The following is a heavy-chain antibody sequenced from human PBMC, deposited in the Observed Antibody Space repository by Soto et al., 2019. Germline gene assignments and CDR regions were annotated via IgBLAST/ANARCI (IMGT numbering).Heavy chain of an antibody. D-gene: IGHD3-16*01. CDR1: GFSLSTSGVG. CDR2: IYWNDDK. J-gene: IGHJ4*02. V-gene: IGHV2-5*01. Sequence: SGPTLVNPTQTLTLTCTFSGFSLSTSGVGVGWIRQPPGKALEWLALIYWNDDKRYSPSLKSRLTITKDTSKNQVVLTMTNMDPVDTATYYCAHSSTFGVVTGDPPFDYWGQGTLVTVSS. CDR3: AHSSTFGVVTGDPPFDY.